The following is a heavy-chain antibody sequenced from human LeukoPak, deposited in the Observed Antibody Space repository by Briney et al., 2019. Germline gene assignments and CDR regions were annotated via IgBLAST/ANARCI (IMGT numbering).Heavy chain of an antibody. CDR3: VSPGLGAAAGTGY. V-gene: IGHV3-30-3*01. J-gene: IGHJ4*02. Sequence: PGGSLRLSCAASGFTFSSYAMHWVRQAPGKGLEWVAVISYDGSNKYYADSVKGRFTISRDNSKNTLYLQMNSLRAEDTAVYYCVSPGLGAAAGTGYWGQGTLVTVSS. D-gene: IGHD6-13*01. CDR2: ISYDGSNK. CDR1: GFTFSSYA.